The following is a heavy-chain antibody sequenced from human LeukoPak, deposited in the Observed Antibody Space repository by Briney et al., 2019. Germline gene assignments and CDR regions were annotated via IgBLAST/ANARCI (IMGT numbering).Heavy chain of an antibody. Sequence: PSETLSLTCTVSGASFSSSTYYWDWIRQPPGKGLEWIGSIYYGGSTYYNPSLKSRVTMSVDTSKNQFSLKLSSVTAADTAVYYCARHAGGISATGTRPFDYWGQGTLVTVSS. CDR2: IYYGGST. CDR3: ARHAGGISATGTRPFDY. J-gene: IGHJ4*02. D-gene: IGHD6-13*01. V-gene: IGHV4-39*01. CDR1: GASFSSSTYY.